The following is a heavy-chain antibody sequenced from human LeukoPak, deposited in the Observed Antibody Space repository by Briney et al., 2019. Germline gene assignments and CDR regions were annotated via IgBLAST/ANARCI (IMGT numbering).Heavy chain of an antibody. CDR2: ISAYNGNT. J-gene: IGHJ4*02. Sequence: ASVKVSFTASGYTFTIYGISWVRQAPGQGLEWMGWISAYNGNTNYAQKLQGRDTITTDTSTSTAYMELRSLRSDDTAVYYCARYGSTSTTENALWFGELYYFDYWGQGTLVTVSS. V-gene: IGHV1-18*01. D-gene: IGHD3-10*01. CDR1: GYTFTIYG. CDR3: ARYGSTSTTENALWFGELYYFDY.